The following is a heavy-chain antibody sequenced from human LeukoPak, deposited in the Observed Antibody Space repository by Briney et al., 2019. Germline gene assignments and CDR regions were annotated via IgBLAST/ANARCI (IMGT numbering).Heavy chain of an antibody. CDR1: GFIFSDYY. V-gene: IGHV3-11*05. J-gene: IGHJ4*02. D-gene: IGHD5/OR15-5a*01. CDR2: ISSSSSYT. Sequence: GGSLRLSCAASGFIFSDYYISWIRQAPGKGLEWISYISSSSSYTNYVDSVKGRFTISRDNAKNSLYLQMNSLRAEDTAVYYCARAVSVSSYYFDCWGQGTLVTVSS. CDR3: ARAVSVSSYYFDC.